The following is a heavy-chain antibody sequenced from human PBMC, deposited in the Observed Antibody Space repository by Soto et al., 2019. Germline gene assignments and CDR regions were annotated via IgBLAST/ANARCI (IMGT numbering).Heavy chain of an antibody. V-gene: IGHV3-23*01. CDR1: GFTFSSYA. CDR2: ISGSGGST. Sequence: GGSLRLSCAASGFTFSSYAMSWVRQAPGKGLEWVSAISGSGGSTYYADSVKGRFTISRDNSKNTLYLQMNSLRAEDTAVYYCAKVMQQWLATPGYYFDYWGQGTLVTVSS. D-gene: IGHD6-19*01. CDR3: AKVMQQWLATPGYYFDY. J-gene: IGHJ4*02.